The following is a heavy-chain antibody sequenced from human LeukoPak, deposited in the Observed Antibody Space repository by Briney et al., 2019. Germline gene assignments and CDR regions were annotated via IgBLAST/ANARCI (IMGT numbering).Heavy chain of an antibody. Sequence: GGSLRLSCAASRFTFSSYAMSWVRQAPGKGLEWVANIKQDGSEKYYVDSVKGRFTISRDNAKNSLYLQMNSLRAEDTAVYYCARATNCSSTTCYNYYFDYWGQGALVTVSS. J-gene: IGHJ4*02. CDR3: ARATNCSSTTCYNYYFDY. CDR2: IKQDGSEK. CDR1: RFTFSSYA. D-gene: IGHD2-2*01. V-gene: IGHV3-7*03.